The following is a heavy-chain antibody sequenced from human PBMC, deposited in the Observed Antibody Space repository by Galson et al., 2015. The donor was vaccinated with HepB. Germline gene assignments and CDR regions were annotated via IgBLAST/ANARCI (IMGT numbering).Heavy chain of an antibody. Sequence: SLRLSCAASGFTFSNAWMNWVRQAPGKGLEWVGRIKSKTDGGTTDYAAPVKGRFTISRDDSKNTMYLQMNSLKTEDTAVYYCTTVGEEDQYYYDSSGSGPFDYWGQGTLVTVSS. CDR2: IKSKTDGGTT. D-gene: IGHD3-22*01. J-gene: IGHJ4*02. CDR1: GFTFSNAW. V-gene: IGHV3-15*07. CDR3: TTVGEEDQYYYDSSGSGPFDY.